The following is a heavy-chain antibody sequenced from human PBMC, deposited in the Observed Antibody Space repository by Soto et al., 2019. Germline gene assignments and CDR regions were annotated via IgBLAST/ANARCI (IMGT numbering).Heavy chain of an antibody. D-gene: IGHD2-8*01. V-gene: IGHV3-11*05. J-gene: IGHJ5*02. CDR1: GLTFSDHY. CDR3: ARGMRGLDP. CDR2: ISESSTFT. Sequence: QEKLVESGGALVKPGGSLRLSCAASGLTFSDHYMTWIRQAPGKGLEWVAYISESSTFTNYADSVKGRFNVSRDNSKSALYLQMHSLRAEDTAIYYCARGMRGLDPWGRGTLVTVSS.